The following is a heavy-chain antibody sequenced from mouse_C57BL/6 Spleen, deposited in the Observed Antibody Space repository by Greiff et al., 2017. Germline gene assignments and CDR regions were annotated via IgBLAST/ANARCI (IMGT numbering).Heavy chain of an antibody. CDR1: GFSLTSYG. CDR3: ARNCYYYGSSFDY. D-gene: IGHD1-1*01. Sequence: VKLVESGPGLVQPSQSLSITCTVSGFSLTSYGVHWVRQSPGKGLEWLGVIWSGGSTDYNAAFISRLSISKDNSKSQVFFKMNSLQADDTAIYYCARNCYYYGSSFDYWGQGTTLTVSS. J-gene: IGHJ2*01. CDR2: IWSGGST. V-gene: IGHV2-2*01.